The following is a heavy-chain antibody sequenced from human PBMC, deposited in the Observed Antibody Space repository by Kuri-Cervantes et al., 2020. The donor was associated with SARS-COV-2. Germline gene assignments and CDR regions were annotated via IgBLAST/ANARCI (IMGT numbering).Heavy chain of an antibody. D-gene: IGHD6-19*01. Sequence: GESLKISCAASGFTFSSYGMHWVRQAPGKGLEWVAVIWYGGSNKYYADSVKGRFTISRDNAKNSLYLQMNSLRAEDTAVYYCARAGVAGTYVGNDAFDIWGQGTMVTVSS. CDR2: IWYGGSNK. V-gene: IGHV3-33*08. CDR3: ARAGVAGTYVGNDAFDI. J-gene: IGHJ3*02. CDR1: GFTFSSYG.